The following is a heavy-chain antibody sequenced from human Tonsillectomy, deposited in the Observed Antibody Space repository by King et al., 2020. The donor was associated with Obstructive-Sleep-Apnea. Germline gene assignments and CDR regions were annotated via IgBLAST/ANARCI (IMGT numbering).Heavy chain of an antibody. CDR1: GFTVSSNY. Sequence: VQLVESGGGLFQPGGSLRLSCAASGFTVSSNYMGGVRQAPGKGLEWVSVIYSCGSTYYADSVKGRFIIARDNSKNTLYLKLNSLRAEDMAVYYCASATPYYDILSYYFDYWGQGTLVTVSS. D-gene: IGHD3-9*01. CDR2: IYSCGST. J-gene: IGHJ4*02. V-gene: IGHV3-66*01. CDR3: ASATPYYDILSYYFDY.